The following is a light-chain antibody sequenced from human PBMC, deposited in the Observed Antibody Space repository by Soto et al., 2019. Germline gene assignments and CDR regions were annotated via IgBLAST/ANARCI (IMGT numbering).Light chain of an antibody. V-gene: IGLV2-14*03. CDR1: SSDVGGYNY. J-gene: IGLJ2*01. CDR3: SSYTSSSAPVV. Sequence: QSVLTQPASVSGSPGQSITISCTGTSSDVGGYNYVSWYQHHPGKAPKLIIYDVVNRPSGISNRFSGSKSANTASLTISGLQAEDEADYFCSSYTSSSAPVVFGGGTKLTVL. CDR2: DVV.